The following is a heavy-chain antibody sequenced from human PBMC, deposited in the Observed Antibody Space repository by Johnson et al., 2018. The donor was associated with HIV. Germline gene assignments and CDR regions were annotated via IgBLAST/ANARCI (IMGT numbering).Heavy chain of an antibody. CDR2: ISYDGSNK. J-gene: IGHJ3*02. CDR1: GFTFSSYA. Sequence: QVQLVESGGGLIQPGGSLRLSCAASGFTFSSYAMHWVRQAPGKGLEWVAVISYDGSNKYYAGSVKGRFTISRDNSKNLLYLQMNSLRAEDTAVYYCAKGDYGDYEGSDAFDIWGQGTMVTVSS. CDR3: AKGDYGDYEGSDAFDI. V-gene: IGHV3-30-3*01. D-gene: IGHD4-17*01.